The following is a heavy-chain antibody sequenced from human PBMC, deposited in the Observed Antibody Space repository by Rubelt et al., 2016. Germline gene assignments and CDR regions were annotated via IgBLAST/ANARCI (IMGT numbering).Heavy chain of an antibody. V-gene: IGHV1-46*01. J-gene: IGHJ5*02. CDR3: ARSPRYDFEDNWFDP. CDR2: INPSGGST. CDR1: GYTFTSYY. Sequence: QVQLVQSGAEVKKPGASVKVSCKASGYTFTSYYMHWVRQAPGQGLEWMGIINPSGGSTSYVQKFQGRGTMTRDTSTSTVYMELSSLGSEDTAVYYCARSPRYDFEDNWFDPWGQGTLVTVSS. D-gene: IGHD3-3*01.